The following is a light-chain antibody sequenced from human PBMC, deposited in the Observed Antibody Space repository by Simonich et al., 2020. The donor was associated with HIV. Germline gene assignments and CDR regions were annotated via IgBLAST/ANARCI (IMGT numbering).Light chain of an antibody. CDR2: GNS. CDR3: QSYDSSLSAYV. CDR1: SSNIGAGYD. Sequence: QSVLTQPPSVSGAPGQRVTISCTGSSSNIGAGYDVHWYQQLPGTTPKLLSYGNSNRPSGVPDRFSGSKSGTSASLAITGLQADDEADYYCQSYDSSLSAYVFGTGTKVTVL. V-gene: IGLV1-40*01. J-gene: IGLJ1*01.